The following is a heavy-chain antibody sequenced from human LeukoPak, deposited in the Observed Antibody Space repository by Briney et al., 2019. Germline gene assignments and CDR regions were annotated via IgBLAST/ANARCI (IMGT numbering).Heavy chain of an antibody. D-gene: IGHD3-3*01. V-gene: IGHV3-23*01. Sequence: GSLLLSCAASGFTFISYAMSWVRQAPGKGLEWVSAISGSGGSTYYADSVKGRFTISRDNSKNTLYLQMNSLRAEDTAVYYCAKKTDFWSGYFASWGQGTLVTVSS. CDR1: GFTFISYA. CDR2: ISGSGGST. CDR3: AKKTDFWSGYFAS. J-gene: IGHJ5*02.